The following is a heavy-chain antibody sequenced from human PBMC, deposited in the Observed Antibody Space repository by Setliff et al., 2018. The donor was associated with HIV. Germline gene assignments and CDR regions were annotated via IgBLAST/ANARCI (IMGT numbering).Heavy chain of an antibody. D-gene: IGHD5-18*01. V-gene: IGHV3-7*05. CDR3: TRDKGYAFDI. CDR1: GFTFSSSW. CDR2: MNRDGSEK. Sequence: GGSLRLSCAASGFTFSSSWMTWVRQAPGRGLEYVAGMNRDGSEKGYADSVKGRFSISRDNAKNSLYLQMSSLRTEDTAVYYCTRDKGYAFDIWGQGTMVTVSS. J-gene: IGHJ3*02.